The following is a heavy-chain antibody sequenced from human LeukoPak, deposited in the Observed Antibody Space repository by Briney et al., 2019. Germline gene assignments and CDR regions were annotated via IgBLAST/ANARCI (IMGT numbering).Heavy chain of an antibody. V-gene: IGHV3-21*01. Sequence: GGSLRLSCEASGFTFTTYSMTWVRQAPGKGLEWVSIISSGSSAIFSADALKGRFTISRDDAKNLLYLDMNSLRAEDTAVYYCARGSSGSYYTLFDYWGQGTLVTVSS. D-gene: IGHD1-26*01. CDR2: ISSGSSAI. CDR3: ARGSSGSYYTLFDY. J-gene: IGHJ4*02. CDR1: GFTFTTYS.